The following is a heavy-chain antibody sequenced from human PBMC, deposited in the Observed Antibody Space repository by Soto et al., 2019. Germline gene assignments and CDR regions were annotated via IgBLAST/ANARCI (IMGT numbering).Heavy chain of an antibody. Sequence: SVKVSCKASGGTFSSYAISWVRQAPGQGLEWMGGIIPIFGTANYAQKFQGRVTITADESTSTAYMELSSLRSEDTAVYYCSRGWRTSNWKKNYYYYGMDVWGQGTTVTVSS. J-gene: IGHJ6*02. CDR1: GGTFSSYA. V-gene: IGHV1-69*13. D-gene: IGHD1-20*01. CDR2: IIPIFGTA. CDR3: SRGWRTSNWKKNYYYYGMDV.